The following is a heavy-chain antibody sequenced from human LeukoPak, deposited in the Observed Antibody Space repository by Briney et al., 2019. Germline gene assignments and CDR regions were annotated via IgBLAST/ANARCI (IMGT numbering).Heavy chain of an antibody. J-gene: IGHJ4*02. Sequence: ASVKVSCKTSGYTFTSYGIGWVRQAPGQGLEWMGWLSVYNGHTNYAQKFQGLFTMTTDTSTGTAYMELRSLRSDDTAVYYCARLLLTDYKSGWYGYNFDYWGQVTQVTVSS. CDR1: GYTFTSYG. V-gene: IGHV1-18*01. CDR2: LSVYNGHT. CDR3: ARLLLTDYKSGWYGYNFDY. D-gene: IGHD6-13*01.